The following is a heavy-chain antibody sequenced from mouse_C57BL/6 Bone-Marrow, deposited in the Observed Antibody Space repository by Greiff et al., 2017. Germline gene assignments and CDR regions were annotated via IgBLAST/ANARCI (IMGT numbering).Heavy chain of an antibody. Sequence: VQLQQSGAELVRPGASVTLSCTASGFNIKDDYMHWVKQRPEQGLEWIGWIDPENGDTEYASKFQGKATITADTSSNTAYLQLSSLTSEDTAVYYCTNNGSSFYFDYWGQGTTLTVSS. D-gene: IGHD1-1*01. J-gene: IGHJ2*01. V-gene: IGHV14-4*01. CDR2: IDPENGDT. CDR3: TNNGSSFYFDY. CDR1: GFNIKDDY.